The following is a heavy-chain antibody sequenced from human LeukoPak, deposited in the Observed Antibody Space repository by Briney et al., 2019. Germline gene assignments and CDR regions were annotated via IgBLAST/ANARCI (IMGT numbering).Heavy chain of an antibody. V-gene: IGHV3-20*04. CDR3: ARVMYSSSLFLGDY. D-gene: IGHD6-6*01. CDR1: GFTFDDYG. J-gene: IGHJ4*02. CDR2: INWNGGST. Sequence: PGGSLRLSCAASGFTFDDYGMSWVRQAPGKGLEWVSGINWNGGSTGYADSVKGRFTISRDNAKNSLYLQMNSLRAEDTALYYCARVMYSSSLFLGDYWGQGTLVTVSS.